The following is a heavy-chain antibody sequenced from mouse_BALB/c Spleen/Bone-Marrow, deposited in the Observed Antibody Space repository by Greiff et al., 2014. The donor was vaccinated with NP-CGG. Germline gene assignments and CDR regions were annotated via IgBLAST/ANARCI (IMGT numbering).Heavy chain of an antibody. CDR3: ATGYYFDY. V-gene: IGHV3-8*02. Sequence: EVMLVESGPSLVKPPQTLSLTCSVTGDSITRGYWNWIRKFPGNKLEYMGYITYSANTYYNPSLKSRLSITRDTSKNQYYLQLNSVTTEDTATYYCATGYYFDYWGQGTTLTVSS. J-gene: IGHJ2*01. CDR1: GDSITRGY. D-gene: IGHD4-1*01. CDR2: ITYSANT.